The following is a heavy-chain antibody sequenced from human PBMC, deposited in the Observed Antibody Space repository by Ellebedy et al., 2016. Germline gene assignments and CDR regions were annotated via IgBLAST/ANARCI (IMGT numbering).Heavy chain of an antibody. CDR1: GFTFSSYA. V-gene: IGHV3-30*04. CDR3: ARVTCHSSTWYYFDY. CDR2: ISYDGSNK. D-gene: IGHD6-13*01. Sequence: GGSLRLSCAASGFTFSSYAMHWVRKAPGKGLEWVAIISYDGSNKYYADSVNGRFTVSRDNSKNTLYLQMNSMRAEDTAVYYCARVTCHSSTWYYFDYWGQGTLVTVSS. J-gene: IGHJ4*02.